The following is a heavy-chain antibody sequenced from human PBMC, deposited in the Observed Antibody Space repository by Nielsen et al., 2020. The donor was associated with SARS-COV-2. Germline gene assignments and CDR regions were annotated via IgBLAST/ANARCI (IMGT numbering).Heavy chain of an antibody. J-gene: IGHJ4*02. V-gene: IGHV7-4-1*02. CDR3: ARKTCGSTSCPFGY. CDR2: INTKTGDP. CDR1: GYSFNMYT. Sequence: ASVKVSCKASGYSFNMYTMNWVRQAPGQGLEWMGWINTKTGDPTYAQGFSGRFVFSVDTSVTTAYLQISSLEAEDIAVYYCARKTCGSTSCPFGYWGQGTLVTVSS. D-gene: IGHD2-2*01.